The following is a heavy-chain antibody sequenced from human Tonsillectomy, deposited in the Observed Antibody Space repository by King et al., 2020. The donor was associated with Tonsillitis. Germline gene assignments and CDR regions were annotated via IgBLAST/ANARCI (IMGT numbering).Heavy chain of an antibody. Sequence: VQLVESGGGVVQPGGSLRLSCAASGFTFSSYGMHWVRQAPGKGLEWVTFIRSDGSTTTYADSVKGRFTIPRDNSKNTLHLQVNSLGVEDTAVYYCAKDRCVSCFGFDIWGQGARVTVSS. CDR1: GFTFSSYG. CDR3: AKDRCVSCFGFDI. J-gene: IGHJ3*02. V-gene: IGHV3-30*02. D-gene: IGHD2-21*01. CDR2: IRSDGSTT.